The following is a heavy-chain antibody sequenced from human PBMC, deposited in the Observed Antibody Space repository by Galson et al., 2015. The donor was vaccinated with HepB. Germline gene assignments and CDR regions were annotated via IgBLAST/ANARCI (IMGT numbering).Heavy chain of an antibody. CDR3: ARDLFEFGQSGTIFGVGLLNYYYYYGMDV. D-gene: IGHD3-3*01. Sequence: SLRLSCAASGFTFSSYWMHWVRQAPGKGLVWVSRINSDGSSTSYADSVKGRFTISRDNAKNTLYLQMNSLRAEDTAVYYCARDLFEFGQSGTIFGVGLLNYYYYYGMDVWGQGTTVTVSS. V-gene: IGHV3-74*01. J-gene: IGHJ6*02. CDR2: INSDGSST. CDR1: GFTFSSYW.